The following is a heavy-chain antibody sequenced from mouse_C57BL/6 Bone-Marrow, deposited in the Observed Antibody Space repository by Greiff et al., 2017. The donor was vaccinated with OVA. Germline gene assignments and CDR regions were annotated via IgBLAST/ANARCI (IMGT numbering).Heavy chain of an antibody. V-gene: IGHV1-61*01. CDR3: ARSEGYDYDSMDY. CDR2: IYPSDSET. Sequence: VQLQQPGAELVRPGSSVKLSCKASGYTFTSYWMDWVKQRPGQGLEWIGNIYPSDSETHYNQKFKDKATLTVDKSSSTAYMQLSSLTSEDSAVYYCARSEGYDYDSMDYWGQGTSVTVSS. J-gene: IGHJ4*01. CDR1: GYTFTSYW. D-gene: IGHD2-4*01.